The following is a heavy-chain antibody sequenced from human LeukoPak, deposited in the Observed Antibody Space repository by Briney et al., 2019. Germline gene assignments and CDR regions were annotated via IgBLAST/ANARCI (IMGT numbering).Heavy chain of an antibody. Sequence: SETLSLTCTVSGGSISSYYWRWIRQPPGKGLEWMGNIYYNGSTNYNSSLKTRVTISVDTSRTQITLKLRSVTAADRAVYYCAGKGVSVLYYFASWGQGALVTVSS. J-gene: IGHJ4*02. D-gene: IGHD3-10*02. V-gene: IGHV4-59*08. CDR3: AGKGVSVLYYFAS. CDR1: GGSISSYY. CDR2: IYYNGST.